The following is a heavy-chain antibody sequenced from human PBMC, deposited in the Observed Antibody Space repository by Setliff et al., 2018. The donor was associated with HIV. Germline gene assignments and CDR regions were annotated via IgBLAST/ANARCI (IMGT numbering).Heavy chain of an antibody. CDR3: ARQPSWGSIDY. Sequence: SETLSLTCTVSGASMRSGGYYWSWIRQHPGKGLEWIGYIYYSENTYYNPSLKSRVTLSIDTSKNQFSLKLSSVTAADTAVYYCARQPSWGSIDYWGQGTLVTVSS. V-gene: IGHV4-31*03. CDR2: IYYSENT. CDR1: GASMRSGGYY. D-gene: IGHD7-27*01. J-gene: IGHJ4*02.